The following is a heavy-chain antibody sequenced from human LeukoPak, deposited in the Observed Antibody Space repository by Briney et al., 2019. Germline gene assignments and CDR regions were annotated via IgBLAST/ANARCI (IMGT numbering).Heavy chain of an antibody. J-gene: IGHJ4*02. Sequence: PGGSLRLSCAASGFNFSSYWMSWVRQAPGKGLEWVANIKQDGSEMYYVDSVKGRFTISRDNAKNSLYLQMNSLRAEDTAVYYCARGMSTGEYWGQGTLVTVSS. D-gene: IGHD3-16*01. CDR1: GFNFSSYW. CDR3: ARGMSTGEY. V-gene: IGHV3-7*04. CDR2: IKQDGSEM.